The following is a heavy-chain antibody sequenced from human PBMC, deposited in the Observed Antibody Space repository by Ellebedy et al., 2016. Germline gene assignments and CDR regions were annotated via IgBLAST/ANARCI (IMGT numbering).Heavy chain of an antibody. CDR1: GGSFSGYY. D-gene: IGHD6-6*01. J-gene: IGHJ4*02. V-gene: IGHV4-34*01. CDR2: INHSGST. CDR3: ARVMGSYSSSRGFDY. Sequence: SETLSLXXAVYGGSFSGYYWSWIRQPPGKGLEWIGEINHSGSTNYNPSLKSRVTISVDTSKNQFSLKLSSVTAADTAVYYCARVMGSYSSSRGFDYWGQGTLVTVSS.